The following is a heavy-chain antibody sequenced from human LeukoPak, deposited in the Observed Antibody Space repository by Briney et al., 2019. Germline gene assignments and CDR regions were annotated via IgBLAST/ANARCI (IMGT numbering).Heavy chain of an antibody. D-gene: IGHD3-22*01. CDR2: INHSGST. J-gene: IGHJ3*02. Sequence: SETLSLTCAVYGGSFSGYYWSWIRQPPGKGLEWIGEINHSGSTNYNPSLKSRVTISVDTSKSQFSLKLSSVTAADTAVYYCARVPYYYDSSGYYYRFRNAFDIWGQGTMVTVSS. CDR3: ARVPYYYDSSGYYYRFRNAFDI. V-gene: IGHV4-34*01. CDR1: GGSFSGYY.